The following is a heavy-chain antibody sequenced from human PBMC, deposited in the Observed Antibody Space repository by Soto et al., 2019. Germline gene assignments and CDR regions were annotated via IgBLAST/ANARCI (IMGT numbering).Heavy chain of an antibody. D-gene: IGHD1-26*01. CDR2: IYSGGTT. CDR1: GFTVSSNY. CDR3: ASFLTGATGPFDY. Sequence: AGGSLRLSCAASGFTVSSNYMSWVRQAPGKGLEWVSVIYSGGTTYYADSVKGRFTISRDNSKNTLYLQMNSLRAEDTAVYYYASFLTGATGPFDYWGQGTLVTVSS. J-gene: IGHJ4*02. V-gene: IGHV3-53*01.